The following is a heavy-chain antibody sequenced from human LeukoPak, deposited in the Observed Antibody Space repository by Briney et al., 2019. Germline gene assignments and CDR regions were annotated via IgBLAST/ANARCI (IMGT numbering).Heavy chain of an antibody. J-gene: IGHJ6*03. V-gene: IGHV4-34*01. CDR3: ARGTDQDYSGYYYYYYYMDV. Sequence: SETLSLTCAVYGGSFSDYYWSWIRQPPGKGLEWIGEINHSGSTNYNPSLKSRVTISVDTSKNQFSLKLSSVTAADTAVYYCARGTDQDYSGYYYYYYYMDVWGKGTTVTISS. CDR2: INHSGST. D-gene: IGHD2-15*01. CDR1: GGSFSDYY.